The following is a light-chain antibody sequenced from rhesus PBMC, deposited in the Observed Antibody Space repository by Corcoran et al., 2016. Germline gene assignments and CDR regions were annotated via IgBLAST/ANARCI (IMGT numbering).Light chain of an antibody. CDR3: QQESKWPLT. J-gene: IGKJ4*01. V-gene: IGKV3-35*01. CDR1: QSVSYS. Sequence: EIVMTQSPATLSLSPGERATLSCRASQSVSYSLAWYQQKPGQAPRLLIYDAAHRATGIPDRFSGGGSGTDFTLNSDSLEPEDVGFYFCQQESKWPLTVGGGTKVEIK. CDR2: DAA.